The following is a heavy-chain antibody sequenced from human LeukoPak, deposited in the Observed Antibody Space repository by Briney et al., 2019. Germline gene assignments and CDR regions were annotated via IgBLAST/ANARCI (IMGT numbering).Heavy chain of an antibody. D-gene: IGHD3-16*01. CDR1: GYTFTSYG. V-gene: IGHV1-18*01. Sequence: ASVKVSCKASGYTFTSYGISWVRQAPGQGLEWMEWISAYNGNTNYAQKPQGRVTMATDTSTSTAYMELRSLRSDDTAVYYCAREGGLRSPTNSDFDYWGQGTLVTVSS. J-gene: IGHJ4*02. CDR3: AREGGLRSPTNSDFDY. CDR2: ISAYNGNT.